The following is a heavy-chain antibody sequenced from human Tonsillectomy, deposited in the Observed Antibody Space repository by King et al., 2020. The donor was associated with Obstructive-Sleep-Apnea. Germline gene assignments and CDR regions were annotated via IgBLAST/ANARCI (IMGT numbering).Heavy chain of an antibody. CDR1: GFTFSSYA. D-gene: IGHD5-24*01. CDR2: ISDDGSNK. J-gene: IGHJ4*02. V-gene: IGHV3-30-3*01. Sequence: VQLVESGGGVVQPGRSLRLSCAASGFTFSSYAMHWFRQAPGKGLEWVAVISDDGSNKYYADSVKGRFTISRDNSKNTLYLQMNSLRAEDTAVYYCARVEILDYWGQGTLVTVSS. CDR3: ARVEILDY.